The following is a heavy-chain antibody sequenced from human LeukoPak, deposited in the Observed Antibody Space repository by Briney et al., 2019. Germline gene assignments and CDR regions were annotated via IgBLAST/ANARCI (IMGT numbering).Heavy chain of an antibody. V-gene: IGHV3-33*01. CDR3: VRDYSGYDRFDS. CDR1: GFTFSSYG. CDR2: IWYDGGNK. D-gene: IGHD5-12*01. Sequence: GRSLRLSCAVSGFTFSSYGMHWVRQAPGKGLEWVAVIWYDGGNKYCADSVKGRFTVSRDNSMNTLYLQMNSLRIDDTAVYYCVRDYSGYDRFDSWGQGTLVTVSS. J-gene: IGHJ4*02.